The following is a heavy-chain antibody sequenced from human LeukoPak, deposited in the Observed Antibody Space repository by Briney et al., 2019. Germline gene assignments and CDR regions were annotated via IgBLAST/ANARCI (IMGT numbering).Heavy chain of an antibody. CDR3: VRDRDFDS. CDR1: GFTVGSSF. CDR2: IFSDGTT. D-gene: IGHD5-24*01. Sequence: QSGGSLRLSCAASGFTVGSSFMTWVRQAPGKGLEWVSVIFSDGTTYYTDSVKGRFTISRDNSKNTLYLQMKSLRAQDTAVYFCVRDRDFDSWGQGTLVTVSS. J-gene: IGHJ4*02. V-gene: IGHV3-53*01.